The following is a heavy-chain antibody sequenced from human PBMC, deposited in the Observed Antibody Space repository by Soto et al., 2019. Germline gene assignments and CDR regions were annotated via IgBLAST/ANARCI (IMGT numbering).Heavy chain of an antibody. V-gene: IGHV3-30-3*01. Sequence: GGSLRLSCAASGFTFSSYLMHWVRQAPGMGLEWVADISYDGSNKFYADSVKGRFTISRDNSMNTVYVEMNSLRAEDTAVYYCARGRFSALDVWGQGTTVTVSS. D-gene: IGHD3-3*01. CDR1: GFTFSSYL. CDR2: ISYDGSNK. CDR3: ARGRFSALDV. J-gene: IGHJ6*02.